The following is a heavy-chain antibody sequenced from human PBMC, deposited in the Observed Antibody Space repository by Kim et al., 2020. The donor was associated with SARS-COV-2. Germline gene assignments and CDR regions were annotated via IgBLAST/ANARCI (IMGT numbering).Heavy chain of an antibody. CDR2: ISGSGGST. V-gene: IGHV3-23*01. D-gene: IGHD3-3*01. J-gene: IGHJ5*02. CDR1: GFTFRRYA. Sequence: GGSLRLSCAASGFTFRRYAMTWVRQAPGKGLEWVSGISGSGGSTYYADSVKGRFIISRDNSKDTLYLQMSGLRAEDTAVYYCAKGGYYDFWGGPPYNWFDPWGQGTLVTVSS. CDR3: AKGGYYDFWGGPPYNWFDP.